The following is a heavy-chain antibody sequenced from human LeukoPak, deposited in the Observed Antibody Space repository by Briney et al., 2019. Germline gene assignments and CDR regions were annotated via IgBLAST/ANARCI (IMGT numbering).Heavy chain of an antibody. CDR2: IWYDGSNK. Sequence: GRSLRLSCAASGFTFSSYGMHWVRQAPGKGLEWVALIWYDGSNKYYADSVKGRFTISRDNSKNTLYLQMNSLRAEDTAVYYCARGPERTGVGTRYYYDMDVWGQGTTVTVSS. V-gene: IGHV3-30*19. CDR1: GFTFSSYG. J-gene: IGHJ6*02. D-gene: IGHD2-8*01. CDR3: ARGPERTGVGTRYYYDMDV.